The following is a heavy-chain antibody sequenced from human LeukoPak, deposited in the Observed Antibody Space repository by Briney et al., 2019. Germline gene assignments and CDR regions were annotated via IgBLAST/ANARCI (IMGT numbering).Heavy chain of an antibody. CDR2: INPSGGST. D-gene: IGHD3-22*01. V-gene: IGHV1-46*01. CDR1: GYSFTSYY. J-gene: IGHJ4*02. Sequence: SSVKVSCKASGYSFTSYYMHWVRQAPAQGLEWMGIINPSGGSTSYAQKFQGRVNMTRDTSTSTVYMELSSLRSEDTAVYYCARDQSYDSSGYPNGYFDYWGQGTLVTVSS. CDR3: ARDQSYDSSGYPNGYFDY.